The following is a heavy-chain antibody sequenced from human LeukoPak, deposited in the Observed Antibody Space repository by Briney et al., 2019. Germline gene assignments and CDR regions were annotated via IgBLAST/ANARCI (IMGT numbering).Heavy chain of an antibody. V-gene: IGHV3-23*01. Sequence: GGSLRLSCAASGFTFTSYAMSWVPQAPGKGLEWVSAISGSGGSTYYADSVKGRFTISRDNSKNTLYLQMNSLRAEDTAVYYCAKDEGEGPFDYWGQGTLVTVSS. CDR3: AKDEGEGPFDY. CDR1: GFTFTSYA. CDR2: ISGSGGST. J-gene: IGHJ4*02. D-gene: IGHD2-21*01.